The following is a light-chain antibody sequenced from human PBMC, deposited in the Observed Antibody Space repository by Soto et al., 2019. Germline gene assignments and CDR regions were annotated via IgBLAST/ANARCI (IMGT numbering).Light chain of an antibody. V-gene: IGKV3-11*01. CDR3: QQRSNWLT. Sequence: IVMTQSPATLSLSPWERATLSCRASQTIDNTLAWYQRKPGQAPRLLIYDASNRATGIPARFSGSGSGTDFTLTISSLEPEDFAVYYCQQRSNWLTFGGGTKVDIK. J-gene: IGKJ4*01. CDR1: QTIDNT. CDR2: DAS.